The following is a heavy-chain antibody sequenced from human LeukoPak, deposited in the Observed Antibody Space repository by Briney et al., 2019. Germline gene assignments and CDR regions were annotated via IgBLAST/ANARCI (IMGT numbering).Heavy chain of an antibody. V-gene: IGHV3-23*01. Sequence: PGGSLRLSCAASGFTFSNYAMSWVRQAPGKGLERVSVISGSGNSTYYADSVKGRFTISRDNSKNTLYLQMNSLRVEDTAVYYCAKRRPVIRASFDYWGQGTLVTVSS. CDR1: GFTFSNYA. CDR2: ISGSGNST. D-gene: IGHD3-9*01. J-gene: IGHJ4*02. CDR3: AKRRPVIRASFDY.